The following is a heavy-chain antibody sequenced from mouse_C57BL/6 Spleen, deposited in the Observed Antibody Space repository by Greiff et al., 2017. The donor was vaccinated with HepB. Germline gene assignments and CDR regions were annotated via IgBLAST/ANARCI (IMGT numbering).Heavy chain of an antibody. J-gene: IGHJ3*01. D-gene: IGHD4-1*01. Sequence: VQLQQPGAELVMPGASVKLSCKASGYTFTSYWMHWVKQRPGQGLEWIGEIDPSDSYTNYNQKFKGKSTLTVDKSSSTAYMQLSSLTSEDAAVYYCAREGGAGTCWFAYWGQGTLVTVSA. CDR1: GYTFTSYW. CDR2: IDPSDSYT. CDR3: AREGGAGTCWFAY. V-gene: IGHV1-69*01.